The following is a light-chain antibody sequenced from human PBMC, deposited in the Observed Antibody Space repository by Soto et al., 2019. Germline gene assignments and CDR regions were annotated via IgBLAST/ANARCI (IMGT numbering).Light chain of an antibody. J-gene: IGKJ3*01. Sequence: EIVLTQSPGTLSLSPGERATLSCRASQSVSSSYLAWYQQKPGQAPRLLIYGASSRATGIPDRFSGSGSGTDFTLTISRLDPEDFAVDYCQQYGSSSFTFGPGTKVDIK. CDR3: QQYGSSSFT. V-gene: IGKV3-20*01. CDR1: QSVSSSY. CDR2: GAS.